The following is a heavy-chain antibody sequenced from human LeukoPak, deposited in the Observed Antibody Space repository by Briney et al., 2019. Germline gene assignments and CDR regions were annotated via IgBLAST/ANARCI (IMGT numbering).Heavy chain of an antibody. CDR2: IIPIFGTA. D-gene: IGHD4-23*01. V-gene: IGHV1-69*13. CDR3: ARGGNSVAPGYFQH. CDR1: GGTFSSYA. J-gene: IGHJ1*01. Sequence: ASVKVSCKASGGTFSSYAISWVRQAPGQGLELMGGIIPIFGTANYAQKFQGRVTITADESTSTAYMELSSLRSEDTAVYYRARGGNSVAPGYFQHWGQGTLVTVSS.